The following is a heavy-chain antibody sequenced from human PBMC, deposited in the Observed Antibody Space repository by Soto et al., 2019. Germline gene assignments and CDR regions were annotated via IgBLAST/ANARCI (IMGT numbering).Heavy chain of an antibody. V-gene: IGHV1-18*01. CDR2: ISGYNGNT. D-gene: IGHD6-19*01. CDR1: GYTFSNYG. J-gene: IGHJ6*02. Sequence: QVQLVQSGAEVKKPGASVTVSCKTSGYTFSNYGINWVRQAPGQGLEWMGWISGYNGNTNYAQTVQGRVTMTTDTSTGTGYMELRSLKSDDTAIYYCSRFIMVGGWFDPNYYHGMDVWGHGTTVTVSS. CDR3: SRFIMVGGWFDPNYYHGMDV.